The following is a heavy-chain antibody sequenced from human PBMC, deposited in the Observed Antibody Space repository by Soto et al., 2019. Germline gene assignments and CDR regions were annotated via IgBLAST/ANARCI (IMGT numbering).Heavy chain of an antibody. J-gene: IGHJ6*02. D-gene: IGHD5-18*01. Sequence: EVQLVESGGGLVKPGGSLRLSCAASGFTFSSYSMNWVRQAPGKGLEWVSSISSSSSYIYYADSVKGRFTISRDNAKNSLYLQMNSLRAEDTAVYYCARDYSSSVDTAMAPYYYGMDVWGQGTTVTVSS. CDR2: ISSSSSYI. V-gene: IGHV3-21*01. CDR3: ARDYSSSVDTAMAPYYYGMDV. CDR1: GFTFSSYS.